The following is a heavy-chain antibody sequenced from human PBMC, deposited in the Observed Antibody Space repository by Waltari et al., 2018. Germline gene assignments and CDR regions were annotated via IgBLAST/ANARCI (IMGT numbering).Heavy chain of an antibody. V-gene: IGHV3-23*04. J-gene: IGHJ4*02. CDR3: AKGLGGWRVFDY. CDR2: ISGSDGST. Sequence: EVQLVESGGGLVQPGGSLSLSCAASGFTFSSYGMTWVRQAPGKGLEWVSAISGSDGSTYYADSVKGRFTISRDNSKNTLYLQMNSLRAEDTAVYFCAKGLGGWRVFDYWGQGTLVTVSS. CDR1: GFTFSSYG. D-gene: IGHD3-16*01.